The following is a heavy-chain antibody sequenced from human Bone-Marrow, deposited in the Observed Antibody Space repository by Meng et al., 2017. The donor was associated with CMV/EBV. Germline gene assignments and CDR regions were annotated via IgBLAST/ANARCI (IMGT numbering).Heavy chain of an antibody. CDR2: ISVYNGNT. Sequence: ASVKVSCKASGYTFTSYGISWVRQAPGQGLEWMGCISVYNGNTNYVQKLQGRVTMTTDTSTSTAYMELRSLRSDDTAVYYCARTRVEYSSSSSSNYYYYGMDVWGQGTTVTVSS. D-gene: IGHD6-6*01. V-gene: IGHV1-18*01. CDR1: GYTFTSYG. CDR3: ARTRVEYSSSSSSNYYYYGMDV. J-gene: IGHJ6*02.